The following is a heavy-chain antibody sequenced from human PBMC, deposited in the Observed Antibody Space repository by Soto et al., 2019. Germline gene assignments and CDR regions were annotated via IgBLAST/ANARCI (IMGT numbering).Heavy chain of an antibody. CDR1: EFTFSSHG. CDR2: VSSDGNDK. J-gene: IGHJ4*02. Sequence: PGGSLRLSCAASEFTFSSHGMHWVRQAPGKGLEWVAVVSSDGNDKYHADSVKGRFTISRDNSRNTLYLQMNSLRPEDTAVYYCARFRSERPFDYWGQGTLVTVSS. CDR3: ARFRSERPFDY. V-gene: IGHV3-30*03.